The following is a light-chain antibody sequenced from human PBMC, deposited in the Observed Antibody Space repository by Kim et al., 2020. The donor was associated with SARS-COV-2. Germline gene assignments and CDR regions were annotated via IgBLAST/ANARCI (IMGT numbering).Light chain of an antibody. J-gene: IGKJ2*01. CDR1: QSVSSSY. CDR2: GAS. CDR3: QQYGSSPMST. V-gene: IGKV3-20*01. Sequence: EIVLTQSPGTLSLSPGERATLSCRASQSVSSSYLAWYQQKPGQAPRLLIYGASSRATGIPDRFSGSGSGTDFTLTISRLEPEDFAVYSCQQYGSSPMSTFGQGTKLEI.